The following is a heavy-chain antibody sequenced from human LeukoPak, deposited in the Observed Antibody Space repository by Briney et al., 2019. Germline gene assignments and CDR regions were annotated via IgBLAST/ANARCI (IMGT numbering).Heavy chain of an antibody. CDR2: ISQSGKT. V-gene: IGHV4-34*01. J-gene: IGHJ5*02. D-gene: IGHD4-11*01. Sequence: PSETLSLTCAVSGGSFSGYWWCWIRQSPGTGLEWIGEISQSGKTNYNPSFESRVTISLDTSKKQFSLHLSSVTAADTAVYYCARTDYSLPWGQGTPVTVSS. CDR1: GGSFSGYW. CDR3: ARTDYSLP.